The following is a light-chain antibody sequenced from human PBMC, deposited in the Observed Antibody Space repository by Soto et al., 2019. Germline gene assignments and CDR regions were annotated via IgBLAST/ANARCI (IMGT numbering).Light chain of an antibody. CDR1: QSLSNTY. CDR2: GAS. CDR3: HQDFDLPLT. V-gene: IGKV3D-7*01. J-gene: IGKJ4*01. Sequence: EIVMTQSPVTLSLSPGDRATPSCRASQSLSNTYISWYQQKPGQAPRLLIYGASTRATGIPARFSGSGSGADFTLTISSLQPEDFALYYCHQDFDLPLTLGGGTKVDIK.